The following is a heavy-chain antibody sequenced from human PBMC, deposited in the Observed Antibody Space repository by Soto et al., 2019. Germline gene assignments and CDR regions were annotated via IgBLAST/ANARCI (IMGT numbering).Heavy chain of an antibody. Sequence: QVQLVESGGGAVLAGMSLRLSCAGSGFTFSDYAMYWVRQAPGKGLEWVAVTSDDGSKRYYTESVKGRFTITRDNSKNALYLQMNSLRREDTAVYYCAKGRPDSSWLDWGQGTLVA. CDR3: AKGRPDSSWLD. CDR2: TSDDGSKR. CDR1: GFTFSDYA. D-gene: IGHD6-13*01. V-gene: IGHV3-30*18. J-gene: IGHJ4*02.